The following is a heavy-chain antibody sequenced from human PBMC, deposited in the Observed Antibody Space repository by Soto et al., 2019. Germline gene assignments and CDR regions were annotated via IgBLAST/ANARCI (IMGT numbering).Heavy chain of an antibody. V-gene: IGHV1-2*04. CDR3: ARGPGGIAVAAKSDFDY. D-gene: IGHD6-19*01. J-gene: IGHJ4*02. CDR1: GYTFTGYY. Sequence: ASVKVSCKASGYTFTGYYMHWVRQAPGQGLEWMGWINPNSGGTNYAQKFQGWVTMTRDTSISTAYMELSRLRSDDTAVYYCARGPGGIAVAAKSDFDYWGQGTLVTVSS. CDR2: INPNSGGT.